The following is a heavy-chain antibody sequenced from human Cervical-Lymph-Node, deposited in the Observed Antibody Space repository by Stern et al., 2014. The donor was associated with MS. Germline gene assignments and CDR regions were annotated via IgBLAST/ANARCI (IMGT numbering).Heavy chain of an antibody. Sequence: QVQLQESGPGLVKPSETLSLTCTVSGDSISNYYWSWIRQPPGKGLEWIGYIYYSGSTNYNPSLKSRVTISEDTSKNQFSLKLSSVTAADTAVYYCARGRGRSGGNYYGMDVWGQGTTVTVSS. J-gene: IGHJ6*02. V-gene: IGHV4-59*01. CDR2: IYYSGST. CDR1: GDSISNYY. D-gene: IGHD4-23*01. CDR3: ARGRGRSGGNYYGMDV.